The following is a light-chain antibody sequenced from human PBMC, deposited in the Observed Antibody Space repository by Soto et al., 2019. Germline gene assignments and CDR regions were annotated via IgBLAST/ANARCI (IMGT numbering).Light chain of an antibody. Sequence: QSVLAQPASVSGSPGQSITISCTGTTSDIAGYNYVSWYQQHPGKAPKLLIYEVTSRASGVSHRFSGSKSGNTASLTISGLQAEDEAEYYCNSYSSTNFYVFGTGTKVTVL. V-gene: IGLV2-14*01. CDR1: TSDIAGYNY. J-gene: IGLJ1*01. CDR2: EVT. CDR3: NSYSSTNFYV.